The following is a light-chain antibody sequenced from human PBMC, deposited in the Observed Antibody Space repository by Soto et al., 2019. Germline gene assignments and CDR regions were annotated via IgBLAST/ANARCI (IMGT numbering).Light chain of an antibody. J-gene: IGKJ4*01. CDR2: GTS. CDR3: QQWGNSPRVT. Sequence: IVLTQSPGTLSLSPGERATLSCRASDSVSISYLAWYQQRSGQPPRLLIYGTSTRATGIPGRVSGSGSGTDFTLTIIRLEPEDSAVYFCQQWGNSPRVTFGGGTKVEI. CDR1: DSVSISY. V-gene: IGKV3-20*01.